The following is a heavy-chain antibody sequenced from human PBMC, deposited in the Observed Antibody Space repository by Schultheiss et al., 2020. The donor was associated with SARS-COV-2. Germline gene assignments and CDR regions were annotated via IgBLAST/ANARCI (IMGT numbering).Heavy chain of an antibody. V-gene: IGHV4-59*01. CDR2: IYYSGST. Sequence: SQTLSLTCPVSGGSISSYYWSWIRQPPGKGLEWIGYIYYSGSTNYNPSLKSRVTISVDTSKNQFSLKLSSVTAADTAVYYCARSPIIRYFDWLSGYYGMDVWGQGTTVTVSS. CDR3: ARSPIIRYFDWLSGYYGMDV. CDR1: GGSISSYY. D-gene: IGHD3-9*01. J-gene: IGHJ6*02.